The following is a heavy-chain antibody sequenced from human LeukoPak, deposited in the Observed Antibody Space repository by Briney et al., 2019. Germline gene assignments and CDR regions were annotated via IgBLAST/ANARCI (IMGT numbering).Heavy chain of an antibody. CDR1: GYSISSGYY. Sequence: PSETLSLTCTVSGYSISSGYYWGWIRQPPGKGLEWIGSIYYGGSTYYNPSLKSRVSISLDTSKNQFALNLKSVTAADTAMYYCARDGVVTMELDYWGQGILVTVSS. CDR3: ARDGVVTMELDY. J-gene: IGHJ4*02. CDR2: IYYGGST. V-gene: IGHV4-38-2*02. D-gene: IGHD3-3*01.